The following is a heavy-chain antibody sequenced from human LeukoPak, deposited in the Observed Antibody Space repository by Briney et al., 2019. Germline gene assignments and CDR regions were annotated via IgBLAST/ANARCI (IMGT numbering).Heavy chain of an antibody. CDR2: IKSKTDGGTT. V-gene: IGHV3-15*01. J-gene: IGHJ4*02. D-gene: IGHD3-3*01. CDR3: TTDRLTIFGVVIVPDFDY. Sequence: PGGSLRLSCAASGFTFSSYAMSWVRQAPGKGLEWVGRIKSKTDGGTTDYAAPVKGRFTISRDDSKNTLYLQMNSLKTEDTAVYYCTTDRLTIFGVVIVPDFDYWGQGTLVTVSS. CDR1: GFTFSSYA.